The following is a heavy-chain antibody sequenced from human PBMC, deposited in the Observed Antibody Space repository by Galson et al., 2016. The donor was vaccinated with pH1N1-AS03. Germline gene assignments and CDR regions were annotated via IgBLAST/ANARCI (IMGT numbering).Heavy chain of an antibody. Sequence: LRLSCAASGFTFNNYWMSWIRQPPGRGLEWIGYIFYSGSTNYNPSLKSRVTISVDRSKNQYSLKLSSVTAADTAVYYCARTGFYDILTGSVPPFDFWGQGILVTVSS. CDR2: IFYSGST. CDR1: GFTFNNYW. V-gene: IGHV4-59*01. J-gene: IGHJ4*02. D-gene: IGHD3-9*01. CDR3: ARTGFYDILTGSVPPFDF.